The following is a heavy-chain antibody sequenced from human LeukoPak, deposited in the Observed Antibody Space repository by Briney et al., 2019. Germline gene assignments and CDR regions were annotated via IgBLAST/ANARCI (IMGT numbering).Heavy chain of an antibody. CDR1: GFTFSNAW. D-gene: IGHD3-10*01. J-gene: IGHJ4*02. CDR3: TTATMIRGVSDY. Sequence: GGSLRLSCADSGFTFSNAWMSWVRQAPGKGLEWVGRIKSKTDGAATDYAAPVKGRFTISRDDSKNTLYLQMNSLKAEDTAVYYCTTATMIRGVSDYWGQGTLVTVSS. V-gene: IGHV3-15*01. CDR2: IKSKTDGAAT.